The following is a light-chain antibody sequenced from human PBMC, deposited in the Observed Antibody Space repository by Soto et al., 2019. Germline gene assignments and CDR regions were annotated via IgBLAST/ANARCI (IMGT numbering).Light chain of an antibody. J-gene: IGKJ2*01. Sequence: DVVMTQSPLSLTVTLGQPASISCRSSQGLADSDGNAYFSWFQQRPGQSPRRLIFKVSNRDSGVPDRFSGSGSGIDVTLEISRVEAEDVGVYYCMQGTHWPFTFGQGTQLEI. V-gene: IGKV2-30*01. CDR3: MQGTHWPFT. CDR2: KVS. CDR1: QGLADSDGNAY.